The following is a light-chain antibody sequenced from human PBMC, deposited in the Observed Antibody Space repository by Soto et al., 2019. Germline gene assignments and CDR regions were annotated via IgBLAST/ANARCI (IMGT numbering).Light chain of an antibody. J-gene: IGLJ2*01. CDR3: SSFAGGNNLL. V-gene: IGLV2-8*01. CDR2: EVS. Sequence: QSVLTQPPFASGSPGQSVTISCTGTSSDVGGYNFVSWYQQHPGKAPKLLIYEVSKRPSGVPDRFSGSKSDNTASLTVSGLQAEDEADYYCSSFAGGNNLLFGGGTKVTVL. CDR1: SSDVGGYNF.